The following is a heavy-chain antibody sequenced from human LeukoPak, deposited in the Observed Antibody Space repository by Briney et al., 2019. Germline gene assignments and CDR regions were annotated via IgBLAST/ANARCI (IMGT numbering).Heavy chain of an antibody. V-gene: IGHV3-48*02. J-gene: IGHJ4*02. CDR2: ITASGTAM. CDR3: ASSGSYRFDY. CDR1: GFTFSSYW. D-gene: IGHD1-26*01. Sequence: GGSLRLSCAASGFTFSSYWMSWVRQAPGKGLEWVSHITASGTAMFYADSVKGRFTTSRDNAKNSLYLQMNSLRDEDTAVYYCASSGSYRFDYWGQGTLVTVSS.